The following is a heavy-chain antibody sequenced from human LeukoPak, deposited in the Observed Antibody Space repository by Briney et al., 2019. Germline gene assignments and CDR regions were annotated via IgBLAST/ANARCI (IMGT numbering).Heavy chain of an antibody. CDR1: GGTFSIYA. D-gene: IGHD6-19*01. V-gene: IGHV1-69*13. CDR2: IIPIFGTA. Sequence: ASVTVSCTASGGTFSIYAISWVQQAPGQGLEWMGGIIPIFGTANYAQKFQGRVTITADESTSTAYMELSSLRSEDTAVYYCARDLYSSGWLFDYWGQGTLVTVSS. J-gene: IGHJ4*02. CDR3: ARDLYSSGWLFDY.